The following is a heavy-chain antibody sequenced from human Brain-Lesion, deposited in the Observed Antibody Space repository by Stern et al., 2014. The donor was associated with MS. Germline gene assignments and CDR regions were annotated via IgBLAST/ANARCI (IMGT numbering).Heavy chain of an antibody. Sequence: VQLVQSGAEVKKPGESLKISCKGSGYRFDNYWIGWGRQKPGKGLEWMGLISTADSDTRYSPSLQGQVTISADKSISTVYLQWSSLKASDTAMYYCARTYSSGWYGGHAFDIWGQGTMVTVSS. CDR1: GYRFDNYW. D-gene: IGHD6-19*01. CDR3: ARTYSSGWYGGHAFDI. J-gene: IGHJ3*02. V-gene: IGHV5-51*01. CDR2: ISTADSDT.